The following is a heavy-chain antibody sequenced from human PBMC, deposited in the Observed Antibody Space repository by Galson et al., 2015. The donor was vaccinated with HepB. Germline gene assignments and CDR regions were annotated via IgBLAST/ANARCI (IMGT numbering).Heavy chain of an antibody. D-gene: IGHD4-17*01. V-gene: IGHV1-18*04. CDR2: ISTYNNYA. Sequence: SVKVSCKASGYTFTNYPINWLRQAPGQGLEWVGWISTYNNYAQYAQKFQGRVTMTTDTSTYTAYLELRSLKSDDTAVCYCSRGTTVTTNWYFDLWGRGTLVTVSS. J-gene: IGHJ2*01. CDR1: GYTFTNYP. CDR3: SRGTTVTTNWYFDL.